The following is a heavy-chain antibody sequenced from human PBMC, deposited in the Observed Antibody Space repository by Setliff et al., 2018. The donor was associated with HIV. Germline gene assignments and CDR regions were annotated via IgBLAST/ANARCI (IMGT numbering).Heavy chain of an antibody. V-gene: IGHV1-69*13. CDR2: IIPIFGST. CDR3: ARDDHYYDSGSYYSDWYFDL. CDR1: GGTFSSYA. Sequence: SVKVSCKASGGTFSSYAINWVRQAPGQGLEWMGGIIPIFGSTKYAQKFQGRVTITADESTSTADMELSSLRSEDTAVYYCARDDHYYDSGSYYSDWYFDLWGRGTLVTVSS. D-gene: IGHD3-10*01. J-gene: IGHJ2*01.